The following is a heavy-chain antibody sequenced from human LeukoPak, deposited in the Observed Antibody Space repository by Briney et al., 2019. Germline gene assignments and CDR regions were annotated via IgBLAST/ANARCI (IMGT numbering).Heavy chain of an antibody. V-gene: IGHV3-30-3*01. D-gene: IGHD3-10*01. CDR2: ISYDGSNK. CDR1: GFTFSSYA. Sequence: GGSLRLSCAASGFTFSSYAMSWVRQAPGKGLEWVAVISYDGSNKYYADSVKGRFTISRDNSKNTLYLQMNSLRAEDTAVYYCAAGSGPADYWGQGTLVTVSS. J-gene: IGHJ4*02. CDR3: AAGSGPADY.